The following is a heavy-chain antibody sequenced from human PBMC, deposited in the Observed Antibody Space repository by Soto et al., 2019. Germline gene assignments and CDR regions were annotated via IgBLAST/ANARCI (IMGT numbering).Heavy chain of an antibody. D-gene: IGHD6-13*01. V-gene: IGHV3-33*01. CDR2: IWYDGSNK. J-gene: IGHJ6*02. CDR3: ARDWERAAAGTMDV. CDR1: GFTFSSYG. Sequence: ESGGGVVQPGRSLRLSCAASGFTFSSYGMHWVRQAPGKGLEWVAVIWYDGSNKYYADSVKGRFTISRDNSKNTLYLQMNSLRAEDTAVYYCARDWERAAAGTMDVWGQGTTVTVSS.